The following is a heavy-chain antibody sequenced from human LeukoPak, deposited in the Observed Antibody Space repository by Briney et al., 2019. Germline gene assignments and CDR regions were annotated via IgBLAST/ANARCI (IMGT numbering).Heavy chain of an antibody. CDR3: ARSRSVSNYKGMDV. J-gene: IGHJ6*02. CDR1: GFTLIHYA. CDR2: ISSSSDYI. D-gene: IGHD5/OR15-5a*01. V-gene: IGHV3-21*01. Sequence: PGGSLRLSCAASGFTLIHYAMSWVRQAPGKGLEWVSSISSSSDYIYYADSVKGRFTISRDNARNSLYLQMNSLRAEDTAVYYCARSRSVSNYKGMDVWGQGTTVTVSS.